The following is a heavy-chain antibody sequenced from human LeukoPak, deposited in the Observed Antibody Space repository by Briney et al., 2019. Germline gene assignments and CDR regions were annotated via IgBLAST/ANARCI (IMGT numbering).Heavy chain of an antibody. CDR2: INHRRST. CDR3: ARRVGRWFGERAYYYNYMDV. V-gene: IGHV4-34*01. CDR1: GGSFSGYY. D-gene: IGHD3-10*01. Sequence: SETLSLTCAVYGGSFSGYYWTWIRQPPGKGLEWIGEINHRRSTKYSPSLKSRVTIPVDTSKNQFSLRLSSVTAADTAVYYCARRVGRWFGERAYYYNYMDVWGKGTTVTTSS. J-gene: IGHJ6*03.